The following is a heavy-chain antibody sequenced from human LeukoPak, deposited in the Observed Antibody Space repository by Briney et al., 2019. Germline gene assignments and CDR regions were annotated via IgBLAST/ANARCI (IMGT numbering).Heavy chain of an antibody. V-gene: IGHV3-13*01. J-gene: IGHJ4*02. D-gene: IGHD6-19*01. CDR1: GFTFIDYD. Sequence: GGPLRLSCAASGFTFIDYDMHWVRQVIGKGLEWVSAIGIRGDTHYSGSVKGRFTISRENAESSLYLQMNSLRAEDTAVYYCARGGIQVSGIDEFDYWGQGTLVTVSS. CDR2: IGIRGDT. CDR3: ARGGIQVSGIDEFDY.